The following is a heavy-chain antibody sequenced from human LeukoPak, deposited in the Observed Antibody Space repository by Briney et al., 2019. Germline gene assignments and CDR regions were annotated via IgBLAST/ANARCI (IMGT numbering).Heavy chain of an antibody. V-gene: IGHV1-69*06. D-gene: IGHD4-11*01. Sequence: GASVKVSCKASGGTFSSYAISWVRQAPGQGLEWMGRIIPIFGTANYAQKFQRRVTITADKSTSTAYMELSSLRSEDTAVYYCARDREAVTDLWGQGTLVTVSS. J-gene: IGHJ5*02. CDR2: IIPIFGTA. CDR1: GGTFSSYA. CDR3: ARDREAVTDL.